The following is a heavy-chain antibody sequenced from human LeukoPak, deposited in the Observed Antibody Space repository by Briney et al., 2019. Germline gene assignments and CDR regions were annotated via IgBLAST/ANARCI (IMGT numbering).Heavy chain of an antibody. D-gene: IGHD4-23*01. CDR3: ARDRWGYPNYLDY. J-gene: IGHJ4*02. CDR2: ISSNGGST. V-gene: IGHV3-64*01. CDR1: GFTLSSYA. Sequence: GGSLRLSCAASGFTLSSYAMYWVRQAPGKGLEYVSAISSNGGSTYYANSVKGRFTISRDNSKNTVYPQMGSLRPEDMAVYYCARDRWGYPNYLDYWGQGTLVTVSS.